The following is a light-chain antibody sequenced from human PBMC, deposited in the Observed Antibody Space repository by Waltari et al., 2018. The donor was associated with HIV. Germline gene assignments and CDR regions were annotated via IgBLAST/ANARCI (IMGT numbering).Light chain of an antibody. CDR2: DAS. CDR3: QQSYSSPLT. V-gene: IGKV1-39*01. CDR1: QTISRS. J-gene: IGKJ3*01. Sequence: DIQMTQSPSSLSASVGDRITIVCRASQTISRSLNWYQQKAGKAPTLLIFDASTLQTGVPSRCSGSVSGPEFTLTISNLQPEDFATYYCQQSYSSPLTFGPGTKVDVK.